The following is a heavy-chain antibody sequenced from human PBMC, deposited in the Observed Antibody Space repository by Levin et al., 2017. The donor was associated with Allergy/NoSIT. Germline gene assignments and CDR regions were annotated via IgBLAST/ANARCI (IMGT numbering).Heavy chain of an antibody. Sequence: GGSLRLSCAASGFTFSDHYMDWVRQAPGKGLEWVGRTRNKANSYTTEYAASVKGRFTISRDDSKNSLYLQMNSLKTEDTAVYYCARDVRAAFDYWGQGTLVTVSS. J-gene: IGHJ4*02. CDR3: ARDVRAAFDY. CDR1: GFTFSDHY. D-gene: IGHD3-10*02. V-gene: IGHV3-72*01. CDR2: TRNKANSYTT.